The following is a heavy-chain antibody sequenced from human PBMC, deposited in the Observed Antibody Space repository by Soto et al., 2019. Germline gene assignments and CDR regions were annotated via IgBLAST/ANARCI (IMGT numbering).Heavy chain of an antibody. V-gene: IGHV5-51*01. CDR1: GYSFTSYW. CDR2: IYPGDSDT. CDR3: ARRGGYSGIFDAFDI. Sequence: GESLKISCKGSGYSFTSYWIGWVRQMPGKGLEWMGIIYPGDSDTRYSPSFQGQVTISADKSISTAYLQWSSLKASDTAMYYCARRGGYSGIFDAFDIWGQGTMGTVSS. J-gene: IGHJ3*02. D-gene: IGHD1-26*01.